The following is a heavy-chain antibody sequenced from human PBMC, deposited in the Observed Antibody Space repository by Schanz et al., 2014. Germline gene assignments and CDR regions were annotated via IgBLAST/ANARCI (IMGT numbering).Heavy chain of an antibody. D-gene: IGHD1-26*01. CDR3: ASNRGSGSQNWYFEL. Sequence: VQLVESGGGLVQPGGSLRLSCAASGFSFSDYYMSWIRQAPGKGLEWISFINTGSNYINYADSVKGRFTISRDNTKNALCLQLNSLRADDTSVYYCASNRGSGSQNWYFELWGRGTLDTVSS. CDR1: GFSFSDYY. J-gene: IGHJ2*01. V-gene: IGHV3-11*05. CDR2: INTGSNYI.